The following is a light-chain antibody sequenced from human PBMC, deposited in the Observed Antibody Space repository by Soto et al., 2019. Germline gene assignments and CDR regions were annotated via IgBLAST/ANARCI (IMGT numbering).Light chain of an antibody. CDR3: QQYHSFPYT. V-gene: IGKV1-16*01. CDR1: QDINNY. Sequence: DIQMTQSPSSLSASVGDRVTITCRASQDINNYLGWFQQQPGKAPKSLIYAAVGLQSGVPSRFRGSGSGTYYTLTITSLQPEDFATYYCQQYHSFPYTFGQGTKLDIK. J-gene: IGKJ2*01. CDR2: AAV.